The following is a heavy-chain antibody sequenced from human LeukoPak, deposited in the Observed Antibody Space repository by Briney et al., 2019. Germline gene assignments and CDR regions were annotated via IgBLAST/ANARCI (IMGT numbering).Heavy chain of an antibody. CDR3: ARGPHISS. CDR1: GFTFSSYS. D-gene: IGHD3-22*01. CDR2: ISSSSSYT. Sequence: GGSLRLSCAASGFTFSSYSMNWVRQAPGKGLEWVSSISSSSSYTYYADSVKGRFTISRDNAKNSLYLQMNSLRAEDTAVYYCARGPHISSGGQGTMVTVSS. J-gene: IGHJ3*01. V-gene: IGHV3-21*01.